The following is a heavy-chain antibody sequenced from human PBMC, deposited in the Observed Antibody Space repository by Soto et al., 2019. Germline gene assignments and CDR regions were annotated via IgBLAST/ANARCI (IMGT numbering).Heavy chain of an antibody. Sequence: SETLSLTCTVSGGSISSTSYYWGWIRQAPGKGLEWIGSVFYSGSTYYNLSLKSRVTISADTSKNQFSLKLSSVAAADTAVYYCARQGSYSSGRPGYFDCWGQGTLVTVSS. CDR3: ARQGSYSSGRPGYFDC. J-gene: IGHJ4*02. CDR1: GGSISSTSYY. CDR2: VFYSGST. D-gene: IGHD6-19*01. V-gene: IGHV4-39*01.